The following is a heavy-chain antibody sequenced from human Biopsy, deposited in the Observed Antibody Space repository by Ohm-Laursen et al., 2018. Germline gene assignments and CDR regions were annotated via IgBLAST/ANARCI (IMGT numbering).Heavy chain of an antibody. CDR3: ARDSRGGHLNTTLITGKNLDS. J-gene: IGHJ4*02. V-gene: IGHV4-59*01. D-gene: IGHD3-16*01. Sequence: SETLSLTYTVSRDSISNYYWTWIRQSPGKGPERIGYIYYTGSTNYNPSVKSRVTISVDTSKNQFSLKLNSVTAADTAVYFCARDSRGGHLNTTLITGKNLDSWGQGILVTVSS. CDR1: RDSISNYY. CDR2: IYYTGST.